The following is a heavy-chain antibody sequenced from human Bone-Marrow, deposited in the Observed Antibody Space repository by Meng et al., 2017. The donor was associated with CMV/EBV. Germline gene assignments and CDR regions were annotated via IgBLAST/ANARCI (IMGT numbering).Heavy chain of an antibody. Sequence: CAGDGWYCSGYYWRWRRQHQGMGLEWFGEINHSGSTNYSPSPKRGVAISVDPSQKQFSVTPTSATASYTAVYCGARLELAFIFHYWGQGTLVTVSS. J-gene: IGHJ4*02. CDR2: INHSGST. CDR1: GWYCSGYY. CDR3: ARLELAFIFHY. V-gene: IGHV4-34*01. D-gene: IGHD1-7*01.